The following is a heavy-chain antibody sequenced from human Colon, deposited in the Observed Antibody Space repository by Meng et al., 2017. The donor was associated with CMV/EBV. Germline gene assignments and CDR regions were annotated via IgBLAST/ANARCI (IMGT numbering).Heavy chain of an antibody. CDR1: GVTVRNSW. J-gene: IGHJ4*02. V-gene: IGHV3-15*07. D-gene: IGHD3-10*01. CDR2: IKVKNDDETT. Sequence: WAASGVTVRNSWMNWVRQAPGKGVEWVGRIKVKNDDETTDYAATVKGRFTISRDDSRNTLYLQMSGLKTEDTAVYYCATVHKVIGWGQGTLVTVSS. CDR3: ATVHKVIG.